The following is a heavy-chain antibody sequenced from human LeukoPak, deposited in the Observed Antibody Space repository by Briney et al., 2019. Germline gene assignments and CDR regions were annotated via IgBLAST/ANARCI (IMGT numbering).Heavy chain of an antibody. Sequence: PSETLSLTCTVSGGSITSYYWSWIRQPPGKGLEWVGYIYSSGSANYNPSLESRVTTSVDTSKNQFSLKLTSVTAADTAVYFCARHDTEYGNGQYYFDNWGQGTLVTVSS. CDR3: ARHDTEYGNGQYYFDN. CDR1: GGSITSYY. CDR2: IYSSGSA. D-gene: IGHD2/OR15-2a*01. J-gene: IGHJ4*02. V-gene: IGHV4-59*08.